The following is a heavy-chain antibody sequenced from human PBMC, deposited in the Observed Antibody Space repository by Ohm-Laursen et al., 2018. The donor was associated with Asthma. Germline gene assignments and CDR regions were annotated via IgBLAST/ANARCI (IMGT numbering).Heavy chain of an antibody. V-gene: IGHV3-21*04. CDR3: TRGGHYGSYFDY. CDR1: GYTFSRYS. Sequence: SLRLSCSASGYTFSRYSIHWVRQAPGKGLEWVASISTASTFIYYADSVRGRFTTSRDNAKNLVFLQMNSLRAEDTAVYYCTRGGHYGSYFDYWGQGTLVTVS. J-gene: IGHJ4*02. D-gene: IGHD4-17*01. CDR2: ISTASTFI.